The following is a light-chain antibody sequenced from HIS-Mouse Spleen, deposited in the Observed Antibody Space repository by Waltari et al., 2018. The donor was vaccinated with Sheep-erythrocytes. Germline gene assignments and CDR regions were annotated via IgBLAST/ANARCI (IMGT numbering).Light chain of an antibody. CDR1: QSVSSN. CDR3: QQYNNWPPWT. V-gene: IGKV3-15*01. CDR2: GAS. J-gene: IGKJ1*01. Sequence: EIVMTQSPATLSVSPGERATLPCRARQSVSSNLAWYQQKPGQAPRLLIYGASTRANGIPARFSGSGSGTEFTLTISSMQSEDFAVYYCQQYNNWPPWTFGQGTKVDIK.